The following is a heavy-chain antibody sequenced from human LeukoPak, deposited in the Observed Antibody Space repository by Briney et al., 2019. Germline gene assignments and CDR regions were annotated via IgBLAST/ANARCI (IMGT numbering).Heavy chain of an antibody. CDR1: GFTFSDYN. D-gene: IGHD6-19*01. CDR3: ARVPPGAVAGKFPYYYYMDV. J-gene: IGHJ6*03. V-gene: IGHV3-11*04. CDR2: ISRSGSTK. Sequence: GGSLRLSCAASGFTFSDYNMRWIRQAPGKGLEWVSSISRSGSTKYYADSVKGRFTISRDNAKNSLYLQMNSLRAEDTAVYYCARVPPGAVAGKFPYYYYMDVWGKGTTVTVSS.